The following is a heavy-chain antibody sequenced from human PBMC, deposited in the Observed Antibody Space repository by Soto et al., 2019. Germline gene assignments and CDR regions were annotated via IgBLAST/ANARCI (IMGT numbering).Heavy chain of an antibody. V-gene: IGHV1-8*01. CDR2: MNPNSGNT. Sequence: QVQLVQSGAEVKKPGASVKVSCKASGYTFTRYDINWVRQATGQGLEWMGWMNPNSGNTGYAQKFQGRVTMTRNTSISTAYMELRSLRSEDGAVYYCARERGSGSYDTPWFDPWGQGTLVTVSS. CDR1: GYTFTRYD. J-gene: IGHJ5*02. CDR3: ARERGSGSYDTPWFDP. D-gene: IGHD3-10*01.